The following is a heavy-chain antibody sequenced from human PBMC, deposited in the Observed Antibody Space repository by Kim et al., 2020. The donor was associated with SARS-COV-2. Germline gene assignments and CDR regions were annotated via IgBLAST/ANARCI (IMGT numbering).Heavy chain of an antibody. CDR3: ARGEAGAPYYFDF. D-gene: IGHD3-16*01. CDR1: GFTFNTYT. CDR2: IDSPGRDIYI. Sequence: GGSLRLSCAASGFTFNTYTMVWVRQAPGKGLEWVSSIDSPGRDIYIYYAESLNGRFTITRDNAENSLYLQMHNLRVEDTSMYYCARGEAGAPYYFDFWGQGTLVTVS. V-gene: IGHV3-21*01. J-gene: IGHJ4*02.